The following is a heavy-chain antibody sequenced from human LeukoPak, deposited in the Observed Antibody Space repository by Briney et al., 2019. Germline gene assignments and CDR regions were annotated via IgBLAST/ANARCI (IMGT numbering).Heavy chain of an antibody. CDR2: ISVYRGNT. Sequence: GASVKVSCKASGYTFITYGISWVRQAPGQGLEWMGWISVYRGNTNYAQNFQGRVAMTTDTSTSTAYMELRSLRSDDTAVYYCARDPDGAMDFDYWGQGTLVTVSS. V-gene: IGHV1-18*01. D-gene: IGHD5-24*01. CDR1: GYTFITYG. CDR3: ARDPDGAMDFDY. J-gene: IGHJ4*02.